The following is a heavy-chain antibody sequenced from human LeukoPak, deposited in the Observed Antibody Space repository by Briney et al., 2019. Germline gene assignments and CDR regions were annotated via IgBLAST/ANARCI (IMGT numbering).Heavy chain of an antibody. CDR1: GGSISSYY. CDR3: ARSNSGSYWYYFDY. Sequence: SETLSLTCTVSGGSISSYYWSWIRQPPGKGLEWIGYIYYSGSTNCNPSLKSRVTISVDTSKNQFSLKLSSVTAADTAVYYCARSNSGSYWYYFDYWGQGTLVTVSS. D-gene: IGHD1-26*01. V-gene: IGHV4-59*01. CDR2: IYYSGST. J-gene: IGHJ4*02.